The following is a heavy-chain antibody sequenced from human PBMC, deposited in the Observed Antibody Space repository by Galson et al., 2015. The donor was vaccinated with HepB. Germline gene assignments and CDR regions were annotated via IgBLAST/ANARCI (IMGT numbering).Heavy chain of an antibody. V-gene: IGHV7-4-1*02. D-gene: IGHD2-21*01. CDR3: ARSVIGGAFDI. CDR1: GYTFTTYG. J-gene: IGHJ3*02. Sequence: SVKVSCKASGYTFTTYGISWVRQAPGRGLEWMGWINTNTGNPTYAQGFTGRFVFSLDTSVSTAYLQISSLKAEDTAVYYCARSVIGGAFDIWGQGTMVTVSS. CDR2: INTNTGNP.